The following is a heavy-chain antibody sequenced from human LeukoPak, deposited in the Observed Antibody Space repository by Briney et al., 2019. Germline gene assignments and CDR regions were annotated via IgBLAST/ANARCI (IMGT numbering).Heavy chain of an antibody. CDR1: GFTFSSYA. J-gene: IGHJ5*02. CDR2: ISGSGGST. D-gene: IGHD2-2*01. CDR3: AKERQLLSLFDP. Sequence: GGSLRLSCAASGFTFSSYAMSWVRQAPGKGLEWVSAISGSGGSTYYADSVKGRFTISRDNPKNTLYLQMNRLTAEDTAVYYCAKERQLLSLFDPWGQGTLVTVSS. V-gene: IGHV3-23*01.